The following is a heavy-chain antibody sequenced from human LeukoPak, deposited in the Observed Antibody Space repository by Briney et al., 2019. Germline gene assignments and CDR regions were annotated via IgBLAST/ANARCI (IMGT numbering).Heavy chain of an antibody. J-gene: IGHJ6*02. Sequence: SQTLSLTCAISGDSISSNSAAWNWIRQSPSRGLEWLGRTYYRSKWYNDYAVSVKSRITINPDTSKNQFSLQLNSVTPEDTAVYYCARDLDVDTAMVTNYYGMDVWGQGTTVTVSS. D-gene: IGHD5-18*01. V-gene: IGHV6-1*01. CDR1: GDSISSNSAA. CDR3: ARDLDVDTAMVTNYYGMDV. CDR2: TYYRSKWYN.